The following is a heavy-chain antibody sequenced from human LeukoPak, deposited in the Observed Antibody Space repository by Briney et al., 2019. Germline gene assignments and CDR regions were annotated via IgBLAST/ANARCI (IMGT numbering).Heavy chain of an antibody. CDR3: ARNQYSTSSGGGDY. Sequence: GASVKVSCKASGYTFTGYYIHWVRQAPGQGLEWMGWTNPNSGGITYAQKFQGRVTMTRDTSISTVYMELSRLTSDDTAVYYCARNQYSTSSGGGDYWGQGTLVTVSS. J-gene: IGHJ4*02. V-gene: IGHV1-2*02. D-gene: IGHD6-6*01. CDR1: GYTFTGYY. CDR2: TNPNSGGI.